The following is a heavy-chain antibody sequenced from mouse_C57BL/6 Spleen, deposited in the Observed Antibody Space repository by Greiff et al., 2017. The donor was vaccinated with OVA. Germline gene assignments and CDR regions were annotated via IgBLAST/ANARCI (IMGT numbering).Heavy chain of an antibody. CDR2: ISYDGSN. V-gene: IGHV3-6*01. Sequence: EVQLQESGPGLVKPSQSLSLTCSVTGYSITSGYYWNWIRQFPGNKLEWMGYISYDGSNNYNPSLKNRISITRDTSKNQFFLKLNSVTTEDTATYYCAREGYDYDAPWYFDVWGTGTTVTVSS. D-gene: IGHD2-4*01. CDR3: AREGYDYDAPWYFDV. CDR1: GYSITSGYY. J-gene: IGHJ1*03.